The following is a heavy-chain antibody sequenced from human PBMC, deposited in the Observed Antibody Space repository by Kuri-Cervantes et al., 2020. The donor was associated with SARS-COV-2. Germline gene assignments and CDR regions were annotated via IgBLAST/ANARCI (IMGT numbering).Heavy chain of an antibody. Sequence: GESLKISCAASGFTFSRYWMHWVRQAPGKGLVWVSRINSDGSSTSYAYSVKGRFTISRDNAKNTLYLQMNSLRAEDTTVYYCARDLSWAAAGSLDYWGQGTLVTVSS. CDR2: INSDGSST. CDR1: GFTFSRYW. CDR3: ARDLSWAAAGSLDY. V-gene: IGHV3-74*01. D-gene: IGHD6-13*01. J-gene: IGHJ4*02.